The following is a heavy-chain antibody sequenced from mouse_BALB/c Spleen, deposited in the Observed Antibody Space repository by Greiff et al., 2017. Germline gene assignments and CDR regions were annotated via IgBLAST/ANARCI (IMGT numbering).Heavy chain of an antibody. V-gene: IGHV5-17*02. J-gene: IGHJ1*01. CDR2: ISSGSSTI. Sequence: EVQLVESGGGLVQPGGSRKLSCAASGFTFSSFGMHWVRQAPEKGLEWVAYISSGSSTIYYADTVKGRFTISRDNPKNTLFLQMTSLRSEDTAMYYCARDSYFDVWGAGTTVTVSS. CDR1: GFTFSSFG. CDR3: ARDSYFDV.